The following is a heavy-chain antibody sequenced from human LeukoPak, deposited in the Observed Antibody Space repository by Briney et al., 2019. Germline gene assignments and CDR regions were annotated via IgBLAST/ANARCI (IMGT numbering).Heavy chain of an antibody. D-gene: IGHD3-22*01. CDR3: VKGYYTYFDY. Sequence: GGSLRLSCAASGLTFDDYGMSWVRQAPGKGLEWVSGINWNGGSTGYAYSVKGRFTISRDNAKNSLYLQMNSLRAEDTALYHCVKGYYTYFDYWGQGTLVTVSS. CDR2: INWNGGST. CDR1: GLTFDDYG. J-gene: IGHJ4*02. V-gene: IGHV3-20*01.